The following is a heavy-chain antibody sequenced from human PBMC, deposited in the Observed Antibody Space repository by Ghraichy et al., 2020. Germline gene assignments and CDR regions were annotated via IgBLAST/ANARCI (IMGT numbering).Heavy chain of an antibody. CDR3: ARDDNDDDILTGYGPLHAFDV. CDR1: GGSISSYY. J-gene: IGHJ3*01. D-gene: IGHD3-9*01. CDR2: IYYSGRT. V-gene: IGHV4-59*01. Sequence: SETLSLTCTVSGGSISSYYWSWIRQPPGKGLEWIGYIYYSGRTNYNPSLKSRVTISVDTSKNQFSLKLSSVTAADTAVYYCARDDNDDDILTGYGPLHAFDVWGQGTMVTVSS.